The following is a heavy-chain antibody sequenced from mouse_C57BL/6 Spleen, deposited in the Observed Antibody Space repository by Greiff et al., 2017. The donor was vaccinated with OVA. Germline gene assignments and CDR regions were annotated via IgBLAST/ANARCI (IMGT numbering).Heavy chain of an antibody. Sequence: QVQLQQSGPELVKPGASVKISCKASGYAFSSSWMNWVKQRPGKGLEWIGRIYPGDGDTNYNGKFKGKATLTADKSSSTAYMQLSSLTSEDSAVYFCARQTARQAMDYWGQGTSVTVSS. CDR1: GYAFSSSW. J-gene: IGHJ4*01. CDR3: ARQTARQAMDY. D-gene: IGHD3-2*01. CDR2: IYPGDGDT. V-gene: IGHV1-82*01.